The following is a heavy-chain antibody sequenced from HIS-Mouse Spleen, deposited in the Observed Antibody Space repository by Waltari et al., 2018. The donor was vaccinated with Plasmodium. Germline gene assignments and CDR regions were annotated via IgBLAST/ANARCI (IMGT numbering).Heavy chain of an antibody. CDR2: IYSGGST. J-gene: IGHJ4*02. D-gene: IGHD1-26*01. Sequence: EVPLVESGGGLVQPGGSLSLSCAASGFTVSSNSMSWFRQAPGKGLEWVSVIYSGGSTYYADSVKGRFTISRDNSKNTLYLQMNSLRAEDTAVYYCATPRVGGSYFDYWGQGTLVTVSS. V-gene: IGHV3-66*01. CDR1: GFTVSSNS. CDR3: ATPRVGGSYFDY.